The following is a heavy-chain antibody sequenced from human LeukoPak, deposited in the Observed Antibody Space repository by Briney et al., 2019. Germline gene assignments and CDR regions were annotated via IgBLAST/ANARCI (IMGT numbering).Heavy chain of an antibody. D-gene: IGHD5-12*01. CDR3: ARGSGDSGYYRTGV. CDR2: ISSSGSTI. CDR1: GFTFSSYE. J-gene: IGHJ4*02. Sequence: GSLRLSCAASGFTFSSYEMNWVRQAPGKGLEWVSYISSSGSTIYYADSVKGRFTISRDNAKNTLYLQMNSLRAEDTAVYYCARGSGDSGYYRTGVWGQGTLVTVSS. V-gene: IGHV3-48*03.